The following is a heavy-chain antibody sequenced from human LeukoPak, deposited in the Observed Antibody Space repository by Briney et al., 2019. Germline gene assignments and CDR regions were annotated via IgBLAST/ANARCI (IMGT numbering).Heavy chain of an antibody. J-gene: IGHJ4*02. CDR1: GFIFSSYW. V-gene: IGHV3-74*01. CDR2: INSDGSST. D-gene: IGHD4/OR15-4a*01. CDR3: ARRAGAYSHPYDY. Sequence: GGSLRLSCEASGFIFSSYWMHWVRQAPGKGPVWVSRINSDGSSTSYADSVKGRFTISRDNAKNTLYLQMNSLRAEDTAVYYCARRAGAYSHPYDYWGQGTLVTVSS.